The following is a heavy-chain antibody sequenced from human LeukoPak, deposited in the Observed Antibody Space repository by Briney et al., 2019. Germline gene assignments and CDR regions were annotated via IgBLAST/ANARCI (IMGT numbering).Heavy chain of an antibody. V-gene: IGHV1-18*01. CDR3: ARDWHDYGDDGRGWFDP. J-gene: IGHJ5*02. CDR1: GYTFTSYG. Sequence: ASVKVSCKASGYTFTSYGISWVRQAPGRGLEWMGWISAYNGNTNYAQKLQGRVTMTTDTSTSTAYMELRSLRSDDTAVYYCARDWHDYGDDGRGWFDPWGQGTLVTVSS. D-gene: IGHD4-17*01. CDR2: ISAYNGNT.